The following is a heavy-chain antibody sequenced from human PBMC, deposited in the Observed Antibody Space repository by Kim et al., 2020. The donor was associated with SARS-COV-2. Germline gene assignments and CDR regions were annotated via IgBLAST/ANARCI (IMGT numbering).Heavy chain of an antibody. CDR2: INAGNGNT. CDR1: GYTFTSYA. Sequence: ASVKVSCKASGYTFTSYAMHWVRQAPGQRLEWMGWINAGNGNTKYSQKFQGRVTITRDTSASTAYMELSSLRSEDTAVYYCARGRDVLLWFGELLAQDAFDIWGQGTMVTVSS. J-gene: IGHJ3*02. CDR3: ARGRDVLLWFGELLAQDAFDI. V-gene: IGHV1-3*01. D-gene: IGHD3-10*01.